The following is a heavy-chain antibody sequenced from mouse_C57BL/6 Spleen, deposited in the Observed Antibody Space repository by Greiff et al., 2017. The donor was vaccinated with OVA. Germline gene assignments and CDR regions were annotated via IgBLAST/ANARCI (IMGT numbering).Heavy chain of an antibody. V-gene: IGHV1-62-2*01. CDR2: FYPGSGSI. CDR3: ARHEGLEGYYPPWYFDV. J-gene: IGHJ1*03. CDR1: GYTFTEYT. D-gene: IGHD2-3*01. Sequence: QVQLQQSGAELVKPGASVKLSCKASGYTFTEYTIHWVKQRSGQGLEWIGWFYPGSGSIKYNEKFKDKDTLTEDKSYSTVYMELSRLTSEDSAVYFCARHEGLEGYYPPWYFDVWGTGTTVTVSS.